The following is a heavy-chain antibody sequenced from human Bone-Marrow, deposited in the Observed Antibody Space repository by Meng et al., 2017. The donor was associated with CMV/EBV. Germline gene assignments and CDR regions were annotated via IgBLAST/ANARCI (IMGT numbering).Heavy chain of an antibody. V-gene: IGHV3-30-3*01. CDR1: GFTFSSYA. CDR2: ISYDGSNK. CDR3: ARAAGDGYNVPDAFDI. Sequence: GESLKISCAASGFTFSSYAMHWVRQAPGKGLEWVAVISYDGSNKYYADSVKGRFTISRDNSKNTLYLQMNSLRAEDTAVYYCARAAGDGYNVPDAFDIWGQGTVVTVSS. D-gene: IGHD5-24*01. J-gene: IGHJ3*02.